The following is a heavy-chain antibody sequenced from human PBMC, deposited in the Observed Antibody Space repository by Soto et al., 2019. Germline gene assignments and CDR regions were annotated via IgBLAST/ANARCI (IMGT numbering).Heavy chain of an antibody. CDR2: LNPGNGNT. J-gene: IGHJ2*01. V-gene: IGHV1-3*01. CDR3: ARDQGIPYCGGDCYSDWYFDL. CDR1: GYTFANYA. Sequence: GASVKVSCKASGYTFANYAIHWVRQAPGQRLEWMGWLNPGNGNTKYPQKFQGRVTITRDTSASTAYMFLSSLRSEDTAVYYCARDQGIPYCGGDCYSDWYFDLWGRGTLVTVSS. D-gene: IGHD2-21*01.